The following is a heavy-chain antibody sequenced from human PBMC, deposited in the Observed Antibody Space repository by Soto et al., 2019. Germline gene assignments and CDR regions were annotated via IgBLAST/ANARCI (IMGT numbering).Heavy chain of an antibody. D-gene: IGHD4-17*01. CDR2: ISDSGRTM. CDR1: GFTFSSFE. V-gene: IGHV3-48*03. Sequence: PGGSLRLSCAASGFTFSSFEMIWVRQAPGKGLEWTSYISDSGRTMYYADSVKGRFTISRDNAKNSLYLQMNSLRVEDTALYYCARSTVTSDWGQGTLVTVSS. J-gene: IGHJ4*02. CDR3: ARSTVTSD.